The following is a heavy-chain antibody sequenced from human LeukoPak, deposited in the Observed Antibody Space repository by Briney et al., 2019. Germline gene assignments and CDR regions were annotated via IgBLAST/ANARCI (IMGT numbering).Heavy chain of an antibody. CDR1: GFTFSSYG. CDR3: AKDGLAAALDY. Sequence: PGGSLRLSCAASGFTFSSYGMHWVRQAPGKGLDWVAVISYDGGNKYYADSVKGRFTISRDNSKNTLYLQMNSLRAEDTAVYYCAKDGLAAALDYWGQGTLVTVSS. J-gene: IGHJ4*02. V-gene: IGHV3-30*18. CDR2: ISYDGGNK. D-gene: IGHD6-13*01.